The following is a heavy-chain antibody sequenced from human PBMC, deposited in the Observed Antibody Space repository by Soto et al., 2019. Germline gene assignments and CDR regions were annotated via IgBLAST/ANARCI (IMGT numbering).Heavy chain of an antibody. CDR3: ARADDYVDNGLDY. V-gene: IGHV3-33*01. CDR1: GFTFSTYG. D-gene: IGHD4-17*01. CDR2: IVKDGSEK. J-gene: IGHJ4*02. Sequence: QVQLVESGGGVVQPGRSLRLSCAASGFTFSTYGMHWVRQAPGKGLEWVAVIVKDGSEKYYGDSVKGRFTISRDNSKNTLYLEMSSLRADDTAVYYCARADDYVDNGLDYWGQGTLVTVSS.